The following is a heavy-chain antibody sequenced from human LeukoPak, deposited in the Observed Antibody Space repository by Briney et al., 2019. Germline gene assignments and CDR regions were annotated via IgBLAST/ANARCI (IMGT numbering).Heavy chain of an antibody. CDR1: GYSFTSYW. V-gene: IGHV5-51*01. D-gene: IGHD3-10*01. CDR3: ASGVGTMVRGVPNDAFDI. CDR2: IYPGDSDT. Sequence: GESLKISCKGSGYSFTSYWIGWVRQMPGKGLEWMGIIYPGDSDTRYSPSFQGQVTISADKFISTAYLQWSSLKASDTAMYYCASGVGTMVRGVPNDAFDIWGQGTMVTVSS. J-gene: IGHJ3*02.